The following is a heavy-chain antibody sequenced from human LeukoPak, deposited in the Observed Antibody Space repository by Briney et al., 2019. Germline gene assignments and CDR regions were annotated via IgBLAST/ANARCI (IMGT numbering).Heavy chain of an antibody. CDR2: IIPIFGTA. CDR3: ARKVAATGYFDY. V-gene: IGHV1-69*13. Sequence: SVKVSCKASGGTFSSYAISWVRQAPGQGLEWTGGIIPIFGTANYAQKLQGRVTITADESTSTAYMELSSLRSEDTAVYYCARKVAATGYFDYWGQGTLVTVSS. J-gene: IGHJ4*02. CDR1: GGTFSSYA. D-gene: IGHD2-15*01.